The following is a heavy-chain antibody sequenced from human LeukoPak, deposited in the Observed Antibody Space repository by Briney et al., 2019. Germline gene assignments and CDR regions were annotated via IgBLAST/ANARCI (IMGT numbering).Heavy chain of an antibody. Sequence: GASVKVSCKASDYTFTSYGISWVRQAPGQGLEWMGWISAYNGNTNYAQKLQGRVTMTTDTSTSTAYMELRSLRSDDTAVYYCARVGDYYDSSGYYYWGQGTLVTVSS. CDR1: DYTFTSYG. D-gene: IGHD3-22*01. V-gene: IGHV1-18*01. CDR2: ISAYNGNT. J-gene: IGHJ4*02. CDR3: ARVGDYYDSSGYYY.